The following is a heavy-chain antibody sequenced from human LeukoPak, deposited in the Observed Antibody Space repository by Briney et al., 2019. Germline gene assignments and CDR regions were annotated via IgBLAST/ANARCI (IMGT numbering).Heavy chain of an antibody. CDR2: ITGNSNYI. Sequence: GGSLRLSCAASGFTFSICSINWVRQAPGKGLEWVSFITGNSNYIYYADSVKGRFTISRDNAKNSLYLQMNSLRVEDTAVYYCARDRVSGSGSIDYWGQGTLVTVSS. CDR3: ARDRVSGSGSIDY. V-gene: IGHV3-21*01. CDR1: GFTFSICS. J-gene: IGHJ4*02. D-gene: IGHD3-10*01.